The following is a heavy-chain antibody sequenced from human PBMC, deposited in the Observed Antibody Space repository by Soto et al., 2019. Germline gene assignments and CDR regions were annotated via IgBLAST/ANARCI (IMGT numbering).Heavy chain of an antibody. CDR1: GYTFTSYG. D-gene: IGHD3-10*01. J-gene: IGHJ6*02. Sequence: QVQLVQSGAEVKKPGASVKVSCKASGYTFTSYGISWVRQAPGQGLEWMGWISAYNGNTNYAQKLQGRVTMTTDTSTSTAYMELRSLRSADTAVYYCARGMFRFGELLADYYYYGMDVWGQGTTVTVSS. CDR2: ISAYNGNT. V-gene: IGHV1-18*04. CDR3: ARGMFRFGELLADYYYYGMDV.